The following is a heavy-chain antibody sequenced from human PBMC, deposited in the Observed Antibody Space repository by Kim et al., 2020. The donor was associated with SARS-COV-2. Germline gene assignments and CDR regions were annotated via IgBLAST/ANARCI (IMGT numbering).Heavy chain of an antibody. CDR3: TNPGVAGFSW. Sequence: GGSLRLSCSASGFTRSSYAMHWVRQAPGKGLEWVASVSCEHTHTYYGDSVKGRFTVSRDNSKNTLFFQMNGLRVEDTAVYYCTNPGVAGFSWWGQGSRV. V-gene: IGHV3-30*18. CDR1: GFTRSSYA. D-gene: IGHD3-10*01. J-gene: IGHJ1*01. CDR2: VSCEHTHT.